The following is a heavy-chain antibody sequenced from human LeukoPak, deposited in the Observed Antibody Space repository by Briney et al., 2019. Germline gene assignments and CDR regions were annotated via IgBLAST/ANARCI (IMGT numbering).Heavy chain of an antibody. J-gene: IGHJ4*02. CDR1: GFTVSSNY. CDR3: ARRLPTAWGADY. D-gene: IGHD7-27*01. Sequence: GGSLRLSCAASGFTVSSNYMSWVRQAPGKGLEWVSVIYSCCSTYYADSVKGRFTISRDNSKNTLYLQMNSLRAEDTAVYYCARRLPTAWGADYWGQGTLVTVSS. V-gene: IGHV3-53*01. CDR2: IYSCCST.